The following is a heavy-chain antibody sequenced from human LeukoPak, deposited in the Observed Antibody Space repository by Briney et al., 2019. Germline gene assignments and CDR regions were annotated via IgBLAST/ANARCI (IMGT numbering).Heavy chain of an antibody. J-gene: IGHJ4*02. V-gene: IGHV4-39*01. CDR1: GGYISTSNYY. CDR3: ARFFYYDASLPPY. Sequence: SETLSLTCSVSGGYISTSNYYWGWIRQPPGKGLEWIGTIYYSGRTYYNPSLQSRVTISLDTPQNQLSLQVRSVTVVDTAVYYCARFFYYDASLPPYWGQGTLVTVSS. D-gene: IGHD3-16*01. CDR2: IYYSGRT.